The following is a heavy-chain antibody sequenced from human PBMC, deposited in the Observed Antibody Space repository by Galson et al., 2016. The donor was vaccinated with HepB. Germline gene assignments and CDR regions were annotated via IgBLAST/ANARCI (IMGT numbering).Heavy chain of an antibody. CDR1: GFTFSNYA. V-gene: IGHV3-23*01. Sequence: SLRLSCAASGFTFSNYAMSWVRQAPGKGLEWVSGISGTGGTTYYADSVKGRFTISRDHSKNTLYLRMNSLRAEDTAVYYCAKGDDFWSGYYGGLWGQGTLVTVS. J-gene: IGHJ4*02. D-gene: IGHD3-3*01. CDR2: ISGTGGTT. CDR3: AKGDDFWSGYYGGL.